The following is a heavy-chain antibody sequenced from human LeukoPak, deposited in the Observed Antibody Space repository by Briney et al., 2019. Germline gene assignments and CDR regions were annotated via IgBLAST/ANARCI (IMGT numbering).Heavy chain of an antibody. V-gene: IGHV3-23*01. J-gene: IGHJ5*02. CDR2: ISGSGGST. CDR3: AKDSFDYYDSSRSNSWFDP. CDR1: GFTFSSYA. Sequence: GGSLRLSCAASGFTFSSYAMNWVRQAPGKGLEWVSAISGSGGSTYYADSVKGRFTISRDNSKNTLYLQMNSLRAEDTAVYHCAKDSFDYYDSSRSNSWFDPWGQGTLVTVSS. D-gene: IGHD3-22*01.